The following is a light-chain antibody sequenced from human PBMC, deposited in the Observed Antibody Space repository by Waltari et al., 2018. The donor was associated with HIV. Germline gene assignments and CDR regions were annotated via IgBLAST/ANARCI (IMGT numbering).Light chain of an antibody. CDR1: QDISNF. V-gene: IGKV1-33*01. J-gene: IGKJ2*01. CDR2: DAS. Sequence: DIQMTQSPSSLSASVGDRVTITCQASQDISNFLHWYQQKPGKAPKLLIYDASNLETGVPSRFSGSGSGTDFTFTISSLQPEDIATYYCQQYDNLPMYTFGQGTKLEI. CDR3: QQYDNLPMYT.